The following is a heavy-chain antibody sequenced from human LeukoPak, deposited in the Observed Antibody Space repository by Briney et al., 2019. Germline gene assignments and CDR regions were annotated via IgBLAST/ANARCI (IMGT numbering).Heavy chain of an antibody. V-gene: IGHV4-59*08. CDR2: IHYSGST. J-gene: IGHJ5*02. CDR3: ARHDPGWFDN. CDR1: GGSISSSY. D-gene: IGHD7-27*01. Sequence: PSETLSLTCTVSGGSISSSYWSWIRQPPGKGLEWIGYIHYSGSTNYNPSLKSRATISVDTSKAHFSLKLSSATATDTAAYYCARHDPGWFDNWGQGTLVTVSS.